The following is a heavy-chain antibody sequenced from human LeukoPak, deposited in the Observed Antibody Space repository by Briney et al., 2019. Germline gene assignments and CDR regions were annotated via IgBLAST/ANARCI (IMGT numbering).Heavy chain of an antibody. CDR2: ISAYNGNT. Sequence: ASVTVSFKASGYTFTSYGISWVRQAPGQGLEWMGWISAYNGNTNYAQKLQGRVTMTTDTSTSTAYMELRSLRSDDTAVYYCARQMGYCSGGSCYRGFDYWGQGTLVTVSS. V-gene: IGHV1-18*01. D-gene: IGHD2-15*01. J-gene: IGHJ4*02. CDR1: GYTFTSYG. CDR3: ARQMGYCSGGSCYRGFDY.